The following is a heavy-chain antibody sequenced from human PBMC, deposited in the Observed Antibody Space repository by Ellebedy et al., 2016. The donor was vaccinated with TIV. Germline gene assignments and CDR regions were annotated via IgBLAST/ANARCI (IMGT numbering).Heavy chain of an antibody. CDR2: IYYSGST. V-gene: IGHV4-59*01. D-gene: IGHD4-17*01. CDR3: ARAHHGDYYYYYYMDV. CDR1: GGSISSYY. Sequence: SETLSLXCTVSGGSISSYYWSWIRQPPGKGLEWIGYIYYSGSTNYNPSLKSRVTISVDTSKNQFSLKLSSVTTADTAVYYCARAHHGDYYYYYYMDVWGKGTTVTVSS. J-gene: IGHJ6*03.